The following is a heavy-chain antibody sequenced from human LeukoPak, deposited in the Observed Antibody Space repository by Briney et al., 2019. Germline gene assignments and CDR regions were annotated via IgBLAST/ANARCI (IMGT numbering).Heavy chain of an antibody. J-gene: IGHJ4*02. CDR2: ISGSGGST. D-gene: IGHD3-22*01. Sequence: GGSLRLSCAASGSTFSSYAMSWVRQAPGKGLEWVSAISGSGGSTYYADSVKGRFTVSRDNPKNTLYLQMNSLRAEDTAVYYCAKQRDYYDSSGYYRGYYFDYWGQGTLVTVSS. V-gene: IGHV3-23*01. CDR1: GSTFSSYA. CDR3: AKQRDYYDSSGYYRGYYFDY.